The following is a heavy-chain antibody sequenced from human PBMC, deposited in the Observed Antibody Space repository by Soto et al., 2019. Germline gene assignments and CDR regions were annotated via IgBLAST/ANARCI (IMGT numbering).Heavy chain of an antibody. J-gene: IGHJ4*02. V-gene: IGHV1-69*02. CDR3: ARSHQLPLGFDY. Sequence: QVQLVQSGAEVKKPGSSVKVSCKASGGTFSSYTISWVRQAPGQGLEWMGRIIPILGIANYAQKFQGRVTITANKSTSTAYMELSSLRSEDTAVYYCARSHQLPLGFDYWGQGTLVTVSS. CDR1: GGTFSSYT. D-gene: IGHD2-2*01. CDR2: IIPILGIA.